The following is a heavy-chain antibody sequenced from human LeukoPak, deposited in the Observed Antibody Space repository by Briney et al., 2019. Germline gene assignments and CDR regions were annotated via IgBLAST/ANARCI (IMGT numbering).Heavy chain of an antibody. CDR3: ASVMTHDAFDI. V-gene: IGHV3-23*01. Sequence: PGGPLRLPCAASGFPFSSYAVSWVGQAPGKGLEGVSAIRGSGGSTYYADSVKGRFTISRDNSKPTLYLQMNSLRAEDTAVYYCASVMTHDAFDIWGQGTMVTVSS. CDR2: IRGSGGST. CDR1: GFPFSSYA. J-gene: IGHJ3*02. D-gene: IGHD3-16*01.